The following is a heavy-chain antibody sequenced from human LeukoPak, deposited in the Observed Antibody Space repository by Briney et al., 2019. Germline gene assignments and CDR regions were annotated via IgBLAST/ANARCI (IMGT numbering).Heavy chain of an antibody. V-gene: IGHV1-69*04. Sequence: GASVKVSCKASGGTFSSYAISWVRQAPGQGLEWMGRIIPILGIANYAQKFQGRVTITADKSTSTAYMELSSLRSEDTAVYYCARGDYDSSGYFFDYWGQGTLVTVSS. J-gene: IGHJ4*02. CDR1: GGTFSSYA. CDR3: ARGDYDSSGYFFDY. D-gene: IGHD3-22*01. CDR2: IIPILGIA.